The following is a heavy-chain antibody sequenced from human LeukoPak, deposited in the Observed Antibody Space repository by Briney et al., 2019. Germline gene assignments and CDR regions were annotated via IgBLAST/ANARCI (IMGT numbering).Heavy chain of an antibody. J-gene: IGHJ4*02. CDR3: ARPNLLGIYTH. CDR2: INPNSGGT. Sequence: ASVKVSCKASGYTFTGYYMHWVRQAPGQGLEWMGWINPNSGGTNYAQKFQGWVTMTRDTSISTAYMELSSLRSEDTAVYYCARPNLLGIYTHWGQGTLVTVSS. V-gene: IGHV1-2*04. CDR1: GYTFTGYY. D-gene: IGHD5-12*01.